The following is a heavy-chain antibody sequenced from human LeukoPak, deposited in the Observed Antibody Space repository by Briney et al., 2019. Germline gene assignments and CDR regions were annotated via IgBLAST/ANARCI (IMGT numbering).Heavy chain of an antibody. D-gene: IGHD3-16*01. Sequence: ASVKVSCKASGYTFTGYYMHWVRQAPGQGLEWMGWINPNSGGTNYAQKIQGRVTMTRDTSISTAYMELSRLRSDDTAVYYCARSLEVALIGGMDLWGQGTTVTVSS. CDR1: GYTFTGYY. CDR3: ARSLEVALIGGMDL. J-gene: IGHJ6*02. V-gene: IGHV1-2*02. CDR2: INPNSGGT.